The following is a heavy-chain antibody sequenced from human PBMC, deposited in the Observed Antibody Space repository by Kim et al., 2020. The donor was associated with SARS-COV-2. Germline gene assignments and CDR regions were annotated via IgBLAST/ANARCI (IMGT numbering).Heavy chain of an antibody. CDR2: KDGRTT. V-gene: IGHV3-74*01. CDR3: VRGMPSY. J-gene: IGHJ4*02. D-gene: IGHD2-2*01. Sequence: KDGRTTTYADHVKGRFTNTRDNAKNTVYLQLNSLRVDDTAVYYCVRGMPSYWGQGALVTVSS.